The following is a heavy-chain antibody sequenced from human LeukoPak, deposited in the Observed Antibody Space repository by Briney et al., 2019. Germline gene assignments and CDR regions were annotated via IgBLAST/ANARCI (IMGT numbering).Heavy chain of an antibody. Sequence: GASVEVSCKASGYTFTSYGISWVRQAPGQGLEWMGWISAYNGNTNYAQKLQGRVTMTTDTSTSTAYMELRSLRSDDTAVYYCARGGSGYYYYYYYGMDVWGQGTTVTVSS. CDR2: ISAYNGNT. D-gene: IGHD3-22*01. J-gene: IGHJ6*02. CDR3: ARGGSGYYYYYYYGMDV. V-gene: IGHV1-18*01. CDR1: GYTFTSYG.